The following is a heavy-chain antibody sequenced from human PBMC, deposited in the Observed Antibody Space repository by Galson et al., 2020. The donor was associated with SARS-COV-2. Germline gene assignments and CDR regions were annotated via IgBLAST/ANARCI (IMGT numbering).Heavy chain of an antibody. J-gene: IGHJ4*02. D-gene: IGHD2-2*02. CDR1: GFTFNLYA. Sequence: GGSLRLSCAASGFTFNLYAMHWVRQAPGKGLEWVAFIRYDGSKEKYADSVEGRFTISRDNSRSTLFLQMNSLRAEDTAVYHCVKDGPGCTSSRCYTGGYYFDLWGQGTQVTVSS. CDR3: VKDGPGCTSSRCYTGGYYFDL. CDR2: IRYDGSKE. V-gene: IGHV3-30*02.